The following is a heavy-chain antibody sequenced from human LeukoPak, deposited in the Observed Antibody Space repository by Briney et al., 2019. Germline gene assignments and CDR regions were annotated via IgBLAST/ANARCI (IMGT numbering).Heavy chain of an antibody. CDR3: ARYARLFDY. CDR1: GFTFTSYS. CDR2: ISGSGADI. V-gene: IGHV3-21*05. J-gene: IGHJ4*02. Sequence: GGSLRLSCAASGFTFTSYSMNWVRQAPGKGLECVSYISGSGADISYVDSVKGRFTISRDNTKNSLYLQMDNLRAEDTAVYYCARYARLFDYWGQGTLVTVSS.